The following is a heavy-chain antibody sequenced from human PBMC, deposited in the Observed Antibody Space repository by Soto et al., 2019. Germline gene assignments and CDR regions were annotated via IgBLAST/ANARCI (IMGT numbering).Heavy chain of an antibody. CDR3: AGDADIVVVPAAPRFDL. Sequence: PXGSLVLSCAAAGFTFSNYVMPWVRQAPGKGLEWVAVISYDGGNKYYADSVKGRFTISRDNSKNTLYLQMNTLATEDTAVYYCAGDADIVVVPAAPRFDLWGQGTLVTVSS. CDR1: GFTFSNYV. V-gene: IGHV3-30-3*01. CDR2: ISYDGGNK. D-gene: IGHD2-2*01. J-gene: IGHJ5*02.